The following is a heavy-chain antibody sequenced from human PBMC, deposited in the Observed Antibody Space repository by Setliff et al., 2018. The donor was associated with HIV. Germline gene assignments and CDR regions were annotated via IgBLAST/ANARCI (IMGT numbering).Heavy chain of an antibody. V-gene: IGHV1-69*13. Sequence: SVKVSCKASGGTFSSYTISWVRQAPGQGLEWMGGIIPIFDTANYAQKFQGRVTITVDESTSTAYMELSSLRSEDTAVYYCAATYYYDSSGPHGFDYWGQGTLVTVSS. CDR2: IIPIFDTA. CDR3: AATYYYDSSGPHGFDY. J-gene: IGHJ4*02. D-gene: IGHD3-22*01. CDR1: GGTFSSYT.